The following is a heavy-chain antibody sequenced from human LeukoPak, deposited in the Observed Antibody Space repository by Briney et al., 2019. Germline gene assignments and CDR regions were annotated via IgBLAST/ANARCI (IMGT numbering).Heavy chain of an antibody. J-gene: IGHJ4*02. V-gene: IGHV1-3*03. CDR2: INAGNGNA. CDR1: GYTFTSYA. D-gene: IGHD6-19*01. CDR3: ARGGIAVASDY. Sequence: ASVKVSCKASGYTFTSYAMHWVRQAPGQRLEWMGWINAGNGNAKYSQEFQGRVTITRDTSASAVYMELSSLRSDDMAVYYCARGGIAVASDYWGQGTLVTVSS.